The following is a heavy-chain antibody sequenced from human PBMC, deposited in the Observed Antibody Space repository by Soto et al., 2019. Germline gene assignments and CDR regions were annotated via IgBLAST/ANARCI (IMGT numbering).Heavy chain of an antibody. D-gene: IGHD6-13*01. CDR1: GGSISSYY. V-gene: IGHV4-59*01. CDR2: IYYSGST. CDR3: ARDVAAAGSWFDP. Sequence: PSETLSLTCAVSGGSISSYYWSWIRQPPGKGLEWIGDIYYSGSTNYNPSLKSRVTISVDTTKNQFSLKLSTVTAADKSVYYCARDVAAAGSWFDPWGQGTLVTVSS. J-gene: IGHJ5*02.